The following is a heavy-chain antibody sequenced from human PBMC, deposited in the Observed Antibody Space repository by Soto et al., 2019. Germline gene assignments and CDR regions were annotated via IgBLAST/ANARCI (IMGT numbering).Heavy chain of an antibody. V-gene: IGHV4-39*07. Sequence: SETLSLTCTVSGGSISSSSFHWGWIRQPPGKGLEWIGSIYYSGSTYYSKSLKSRVTVSVDRSKNQLSLNLISVTAADTVVYYCARFPVRKYYGAGTYNNFYFGMDVWGQGTTVTVSS. J-gene: IGHJ6*02. CDR2: IYYSGST. CDR3: ARFPVRKYYGAGTYNNFYFGMDV. CDR1: GGSISSSSFH. D-gene: IGHD3-10*01.